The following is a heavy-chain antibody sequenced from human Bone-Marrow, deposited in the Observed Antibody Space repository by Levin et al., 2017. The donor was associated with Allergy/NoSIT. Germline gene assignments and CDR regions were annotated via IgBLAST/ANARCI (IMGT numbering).Heavy chain of an antibody. D-gene: IGHD6-19*01. CDR1: GYRFIDYY. V-gene: IGHV1-2*02. CDR3: ARDRAEGANSGGFDI. Sequence: ASVKVSCNPSGYRFIDYYIHWVRQAPGQGLQWMGWINPKSGGTNYAQKFQGRVTMTRDTSTSTFFMELTRLRHDDTALYYCARDRAEGANSGGFDIWGQGTQVIVSS. CDR2: INPKSGGT. J-gene: IGHJ3*02.